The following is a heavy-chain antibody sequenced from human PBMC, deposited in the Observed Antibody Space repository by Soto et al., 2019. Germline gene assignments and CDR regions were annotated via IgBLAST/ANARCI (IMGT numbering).Heavy chain of an antibody. CDR3: ARESTLAD. CDR2: INPTGGGT. CDR1: GYIFTSHY. V-gene: IGHV1-46*01. J-gene: IGHJ4*02. Sequence: ASVQVSCKASGYIFTSHYMHWVRQAPGQGLEWMGIINPTGGGTSYAQKFQGRVTMTRDTSTSTVYMELSSLRSEDTAVYYCARESTLADWGQGTLVTVAS.